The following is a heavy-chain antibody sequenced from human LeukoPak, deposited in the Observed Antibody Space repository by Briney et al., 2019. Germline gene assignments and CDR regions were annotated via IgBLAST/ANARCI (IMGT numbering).Heavy chain of an antibody. Sequence: SETLSLTCIVSGGSISRYYWSWIRQPAGKGLEWIGRIYTSGSTNYNPSLNSRVIMSVDTSKNQISLKLSSVTAADTAVYYCARTTLQSFDWSPDAFDIWGQGTMVTVSS. J-gene: IGHJ3*02. CDR3: ARTTLQSFDWSPDAFDI. D-gene: IGHD3-9*01. CDR2: IYTSGST. CDR1: GGSISRYY. V-gene: IGHV4-4*07.